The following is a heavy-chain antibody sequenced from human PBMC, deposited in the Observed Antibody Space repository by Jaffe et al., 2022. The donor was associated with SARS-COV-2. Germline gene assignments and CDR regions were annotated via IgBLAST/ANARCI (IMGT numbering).Heavy chain of an antibody. CDR3: ARDPRGGYYYYGMDV. Sequence: QVQLVESGGGVVQPGRSLRLSCAASEFTFSDSGMHWVRQAPGKGLEWVANIWNDGSNKYYTDSVKGRFTISRDNSKNTLYLQMNSLRVEDTAIYYCARDPRGGYYYYGMDVWGQGTTVTVSS. CDR2: IWNDGSNK. CDR1: EFTFSDSG. D-gene: IGHD3-16*01. J-gene: IGHJ6*02. V-gene: IGHV3-33*01.